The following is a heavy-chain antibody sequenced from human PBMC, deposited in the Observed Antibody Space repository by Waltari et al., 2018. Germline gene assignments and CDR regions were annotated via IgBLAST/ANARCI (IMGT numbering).Heavy chain of an antibody. V-gene: IGHV4-34*01. CDR3: ARRDYDYVWGSYRWRWFDP. D-gene: IGHD3-16*02. CDR2: INHSGST. Sequence: QVQLQQWGAGLLKPSETLSLTCAVYGGSFSGYYWSWIRQPPGKGLEWIGEINHSGSTNDNPSLKSRVTISVDTSKNQFSLKLSSVTAADTAVYYCARRDYDYVWGSYRWRWFDPWGQGTLVTVSS. J-gene: IGHJ5*02. CDR1: GGSFSGYY.